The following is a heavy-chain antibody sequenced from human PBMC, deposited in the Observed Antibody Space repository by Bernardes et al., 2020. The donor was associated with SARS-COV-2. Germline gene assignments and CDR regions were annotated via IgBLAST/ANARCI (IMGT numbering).Heavy chain of an antibody. Sequence: GGSLRLSCAASGFTFSSYGMHWVRQAPGKGLEWAAVIWYDGSNKYYADSVKGRFTISRDNSKNTLYLQMNSLRAEDTAVYYCAREGAPGSGSGLDIWGQGTMVTVSS. CDR2: IWYDGSNK. J-gene: IGHJ3*02. V-gene: IGHV3-33*01. CDR1: GFTFSSYG. D-gene: IGHD3-3*01. CDR3: AREGAPGSGSGLDI.